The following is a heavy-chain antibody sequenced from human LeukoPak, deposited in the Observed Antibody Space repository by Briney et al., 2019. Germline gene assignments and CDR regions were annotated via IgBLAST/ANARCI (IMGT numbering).Heavy chain of an antibody. Sequence: SVKVSCKASGGTFSSYAISWVRQAPGQGLEWMGGIIPIFGTANYAQKFQGRVTITADESTSTAYMELSSLRSEDTAVYYCASDFWSGYYSGLYGYWGQGTLVTVSS. CDR1: GGTFSSYA. J-gene: IGHJ4*02. V-gene: IGHV1-69*13. D-gene: IGHD3-3*01. CDR2: IIPIFGTA. CDR3: ASDFWSGYYSGLYGY.